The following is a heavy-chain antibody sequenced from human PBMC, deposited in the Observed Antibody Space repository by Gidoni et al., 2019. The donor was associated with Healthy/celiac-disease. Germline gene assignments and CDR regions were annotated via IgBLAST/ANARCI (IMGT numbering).Heavy chain of an antibody. Sequence: QVQLVESGGGVVKPGRSLRLSCAASGFTFSSYGMHRVRQAPGKGLEWVAVISYDGSNKYYADSVKGRFTISRDNSKNTLYLQMNSLRAEDTAVYYCAKEGIGYSYGYDVRDYYGMDVWGQGTTVTVSS. CDR2: ISYDGSNK. J-gene: IGHJ6*02. V-gene: IGHV3-30*18. CDR1: GFTFSSYG. CDR3: AKEGIGYSYGYDVRDYYGMDV. D-gene: IGHD5-18*01.